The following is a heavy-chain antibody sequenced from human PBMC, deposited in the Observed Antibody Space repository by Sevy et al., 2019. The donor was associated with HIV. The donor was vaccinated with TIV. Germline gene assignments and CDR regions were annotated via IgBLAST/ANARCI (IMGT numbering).Heavy chain of an antibody. CDR3: ARGHKPLHSDYGDYRGVGYYFDS. J-gene: IGHJ4*02. D-gene: IGHD4-17*01. CDR2: IDHSGRS. CDR1: GESFSNYY. V-gene: IGHV4-34*01. Sequence: SETLSLTCAVYGESFSNYYWSWIRLSPGKGLESIGEIDHSGRSDYNPSLKSRVTMSVDTSKNQFSLKLTSVTAADTAVYYCARGHKPLHSDYGDYRGVGYYFDSWGQGTLVTVSS.